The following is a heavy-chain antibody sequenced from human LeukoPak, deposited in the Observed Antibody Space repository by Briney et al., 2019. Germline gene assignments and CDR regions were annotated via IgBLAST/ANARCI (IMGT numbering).Heavy chain of an antibody. CDR1: GFTFSSYW. CDR2: INSDGTST. V-gene: IGHV3-74*01. CDR3: AMLSETYPGS. J-gene: IGHJ5*02. Sequence: PGGSLRLSCAASGFTFSSYWMHWVRQAPGKWLVWVSRINSDGTSTTYADSVKGRFTISRDNAKNTLYLQMNSLSAEDTAVYYCAMLSETYPGSWGQGTLVTVSS. D-gene: IGHD3-3*01.